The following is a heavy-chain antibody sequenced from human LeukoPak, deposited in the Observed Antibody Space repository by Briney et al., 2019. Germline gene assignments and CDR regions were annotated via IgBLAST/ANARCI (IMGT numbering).Heavy chain of an antibody. CDR3: AKGDTGLVRRYYFDL. J-gene: IGHJ4*02. CDR2: ISGGGADT. Sequence: PGGSLRLSCAASGSTFSNYAMSWVRQAPGKGLECVAIISGGGADTYYADAVKGRFTISRDNSRNTLFLQMHSLRAEDTAVYYCAKGDTGLVRRYYFDLWGQGTLVTVSS. CDR1: GSTFSNYA. V-gene: IGHV3-23*01. D-gene: IGHD5-18*01.